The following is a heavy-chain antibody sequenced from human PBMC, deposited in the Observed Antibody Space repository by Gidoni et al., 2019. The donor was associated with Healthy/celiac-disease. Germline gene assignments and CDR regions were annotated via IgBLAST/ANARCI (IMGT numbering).Heavy chain of an antibody. Sequence: QVQLQESGPGLVKPSQTLSLTCTVSGGSISSGGYYWSWIRQHPGKGLEWIGYIYYSGSTYYNPSLKRRVTISVDTSKNQFSLKLSSVTAADTAVYYCARYPARRSSSWYDYWGQGTLVTVSS. CDR3: ARYPARRSSSWYDY. V-gene: IGHV4-31*03. CDR2: IYYSGST. CDR1: GGSISSGGYY. J-gene: IGHJ4*02. D-gene: IGHD6-13*01.